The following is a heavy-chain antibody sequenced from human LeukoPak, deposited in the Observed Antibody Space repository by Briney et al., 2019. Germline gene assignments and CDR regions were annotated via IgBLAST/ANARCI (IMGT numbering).Heavy chain of an antibody. D-gene: IGHD1-26*01. CDR2: IYNGVNT. V-gene: IGHV4-61*01. J-gene: IGHJ5*02. Sequence: SETLSLTCTVSGASVSSASYWSWIRQPPGKGVEWIAHIYNGVNTNYNPSLKSRVTISVNTSKNQFSLRLNSVTAADTAVYYCARSRAFNSGAFDPWGQGSLVTVSS. CDR3: ARSRAFNSGAFDP. CDR1: GASVSSASY.